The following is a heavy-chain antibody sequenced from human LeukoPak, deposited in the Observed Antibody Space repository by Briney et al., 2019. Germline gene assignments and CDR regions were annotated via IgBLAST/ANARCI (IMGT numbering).Heavy chain of an antibody. CDR2: ISSSSSYI. J-gene: IGHJ4*02. D-gene: IGHD3-9*01. CDR1: GFTFSSYS. V-gene: IGHV3-21*01. Sequence: GGSLRLSCAASGFTFSSYSMNWVRQAPGKGLEWVSSISSSSSYIYYADSVKGRFTISRDNAKNSLYLQMNSLRAEDTAVYYCAGDFPEDYDILTGYLNFDYWGQGTLVTVSS. CDR3: AGDFPEDYDILTGYLNFDY.